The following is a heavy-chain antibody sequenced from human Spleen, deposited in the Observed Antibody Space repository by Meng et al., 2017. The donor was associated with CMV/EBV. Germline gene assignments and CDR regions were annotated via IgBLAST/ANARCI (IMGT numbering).Heavy chain of an antibody. CDR1: VSSGSSS. D-gene: IGHD3-16*01. Sequence: VSSGSSSWSWIRQPPGKGLEWIGYIYHSGYSNYNPSLQSRVSISLDTSKNQFSLRLSSMTAADTAVYYCAKTTWSNVYYYGDQYFDSWGQGTLVTVSS. J-gene: IGHJ4*02. V-gene: IGHV4-61*01. CDR2: IYHSGYS. CDR3: AKTTWSNVYYYGDQYFDS.